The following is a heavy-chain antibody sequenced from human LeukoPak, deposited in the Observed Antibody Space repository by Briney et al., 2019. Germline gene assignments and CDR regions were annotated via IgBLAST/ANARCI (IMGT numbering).Heavy chain of an antibody. J-gene: IGHJ4*02. Sequence: SETLSLTCTVSGYSISSDYYCGWVRQPPREGLEWIGRSYHSGSTYYNPSLNSRVTISVDTSKNQLSLKPTSVTAADRGVYYCARAIEVGAMAPFDYWGQATLVTVSS. D-gene: IGHD1-26*01. V-gene: IGHV4-38-2*02. CDR3: ARAIEVGAMAPFDY. CDR1: GYSISSDYY. CDR2: SYHSGST.